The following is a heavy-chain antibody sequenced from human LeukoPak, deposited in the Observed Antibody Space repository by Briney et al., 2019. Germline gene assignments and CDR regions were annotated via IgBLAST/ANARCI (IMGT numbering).Heavy chain of an antibody. CDR1: GFPFSDHY. CDR3: ARGDGYDRSSFDY. CDR2: IRDRDNSYTP. V-gene: IGHV3-72*01. Sequence: GGSLRRSCAASGFPFSDHYMAWVPQAPGKGREWVGRIRDRDNSYTPEYAASVKGSRTISRDASNRSLYLQMNGLNTEDTAVYYCARGDGYDRSSFDYWGQGTLVTVSS. D-gene: IGHD5-12*01. J-gene: IGHJ4*02.